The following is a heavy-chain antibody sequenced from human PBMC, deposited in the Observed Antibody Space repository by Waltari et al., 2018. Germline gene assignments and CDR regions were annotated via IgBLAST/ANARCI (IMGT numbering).Heavy chain of an antibody. CDR3: ARDLTGYYDDNNGYYYGPSVFDY. V-gene: IGHV1-3*01. CDR2: ISSGNGKT. D-gene: IGHD3-22*01. J-gene: IGHJ4*02. CDR1: GYNLPSYT. Sequence: QVHLAQSGAEVKKPGASVKLSGTASGYNLPSYTIHCSRQPPGQRLAWIGWISSGNGKTKYSQTLQGRLTITRDTSASTVYMEMNSVRSEDTAVYYCARDLTGYYDDNNGYYYGPSVFDYWGQGTLVTVSS.